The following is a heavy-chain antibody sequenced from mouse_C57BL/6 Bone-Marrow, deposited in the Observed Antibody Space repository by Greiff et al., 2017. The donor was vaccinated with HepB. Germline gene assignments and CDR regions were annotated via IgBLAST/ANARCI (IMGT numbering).Heavy chain of an antibody. D-gene: IGHD1-1*01. Sequence: QVQLKESGAELVRPGASVTLSCKASGYTFTDYEMHWVKQTPVHGLEWIGAIDPETGGTAYNQKFKGKAILTADKSSSTAYMELRSLTSEDSAVYYCTREDGSPWFAYWGQGTLVTVSA. J-gene: IGHJ3*01. CDR1: GYTFTDYE. CDR2: IDPETGGT. CDR3: TREDGSPWFAY. V-gene: IGHV1-15*01.